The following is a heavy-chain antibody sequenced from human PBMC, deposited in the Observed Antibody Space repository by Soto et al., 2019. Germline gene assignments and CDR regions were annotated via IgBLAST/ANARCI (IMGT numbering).Heavy chain of an antibody. CDR2: IYYSGST. V-gene: IGHV4-31*03. D-gene: IGHD2-15*01. J-gene: IGHJ2*01. CDR3: ARSIVVVVAATTHWYFDL. CDR1: GGSISSGGYY. Sequence: QVQLQESGPGLVKPSQTLSLTCTVSGGSISSGGYYWSWIRQHPGKGLEWIGYIYYSGSTYYNPSLKSRVTISADTSKNQFSLKLSSVTAADTAVYYCARSIVVVVAATTHWYFDLWGRGTLVTVSS.